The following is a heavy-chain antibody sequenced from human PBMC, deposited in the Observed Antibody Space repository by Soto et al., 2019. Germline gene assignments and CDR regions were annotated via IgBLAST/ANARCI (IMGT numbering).Heavy chain of an antibody. J-gene: IGHJ4*02. CDR2: ISGSGGST. Sequence: GGSLRLSCAASGFTFSSYAMSWVRQAPGKGLEWVSAISGSGGSTYYADSVKGRFTISRDNSKNTLYLQMNSLRAEDTAVYYCAKDPTGYCSGGSCYPQGDYWGQGTLVTVSS. CDR3: AKDPTGYCSGGSCYPQGDY. V-gene: IGHV3-23*01. CDR1: GFTFSSYA. D-gene: IGHD2-15*01.